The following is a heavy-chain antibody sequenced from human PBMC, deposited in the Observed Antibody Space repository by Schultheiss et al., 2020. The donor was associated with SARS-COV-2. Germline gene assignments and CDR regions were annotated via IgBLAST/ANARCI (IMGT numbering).Heavy chain of an antibody. CDR2: IYYSGST. D-gene: IGHD6-19*01. CDR1: GGSLSGYY. J-gene: IGHJ4*02. Sequence: SETLSLTCGVSGGSLSGYYWSWIRQSPGKGLEWIGYIYYSGSTNYNPSLKSRVTISVDTSKNQFSLKLSSVTAADTAVYYCARPTGYSSGWAFDYWGQGTLVTVSS. CDR3: ARPTGYSSGWAFDY. V-gene: IGHV4-34*01.